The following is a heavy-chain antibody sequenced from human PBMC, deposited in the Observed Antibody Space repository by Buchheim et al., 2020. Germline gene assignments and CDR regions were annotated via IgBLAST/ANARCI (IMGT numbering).Heavy chain of an antibody. CDR3: ARFARTTIFGVVISGGMDV. Sequence: EVQLVQSGAEVKKPGESLKISCKGSGYSFTSYWIGWVRQMHGKGLEWMGIIYPGDSDTTYSPSFQGQVTTSADKSISPAYLQWSSLKASDTAMYYCARFARTTIFGVVISGGMDVWGQGTT. D-gene: IGHD3-3*01. J-gene: IGHJ6*02. CDR2: IYPGDSDT. CDR1: GYSFTSYW. V-gene: IGHV5-51*03.